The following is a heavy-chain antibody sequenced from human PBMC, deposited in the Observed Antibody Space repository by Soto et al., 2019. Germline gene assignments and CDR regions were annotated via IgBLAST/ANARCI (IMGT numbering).Heavy chain of an antibody. V-gene: IGHV4-4*07. CDR2: IHSSGST. D-gene: IGHD6-13*01. CDR3: ARDQGVAAAGITWFDP. CDR1: GASMNSYH. J-gene: IGHJ5*02. Sequence: SETLSLTCTVSGASMNSYHWSWIRQPAGKGLEWIGHIHSSGSTNYNPSLKSRVTMSVDTSKNQFSLRLMSLTAADTAVYYCARDQGVAAAGITWFDPWGQGHLVTVSS.